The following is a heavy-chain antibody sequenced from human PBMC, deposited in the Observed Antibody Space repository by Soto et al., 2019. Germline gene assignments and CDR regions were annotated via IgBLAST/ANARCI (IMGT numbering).Heavy chain of an antibody. J-gene: IGHJ6*02. CDR1: GVTFSTYS. CDR2: ISSRSDTL. D-gene: IGHD2-15*01. Sequence: GGSRRLSCDVSGVTFSTYSMNWFRQAPGKGLEWVSYISSRSDTLYYADSVKGRFTISRDNAKKSVYLQVNHLRDEDTAVYYCARDWDIVILSVPIPNYNYGMDVWGQGTTVTVSS. V-gene: IGHV3-48*02. CDR3: ARDWDIVILSVPIPNYNYGMDV.